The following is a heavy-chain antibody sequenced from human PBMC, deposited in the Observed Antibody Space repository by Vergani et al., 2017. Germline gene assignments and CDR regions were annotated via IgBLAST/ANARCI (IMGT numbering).Heavy chain of an antibody. V-gene: IGHV4-34*01. CDR1: GGSFSGYY. Sequence: QVQLQQWGAGLLKPSETLSLTCAVYGGSFSGYYWSWIRQPPGKGLEWIGEINHSGSTNYHPSLKSRVTISVDRSKNQFSLKLSSVTAADTAVYYCARGRPLTGFYYYYGMDVWGQGTTVTVSS. CDR2: INHSGST. CDR3: ARGRPLTGFYYYYGMDV. J-gene: IGHJ6*02. D-gene: IGHD3-10*01.